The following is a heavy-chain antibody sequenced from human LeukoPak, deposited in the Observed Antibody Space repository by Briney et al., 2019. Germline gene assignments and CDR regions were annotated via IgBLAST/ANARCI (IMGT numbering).Heavy chain of an antibody. D-gene: IGHD4-17*01. V-gene: IGHV3-23*01. CDR3: AKTYDFGDYPHV. Sequence: GGSLRLSCAASGFTFSSYAMSWVRQSPGKGLEWVSEISGSGGRINYADSAKGRFTISRDNSKNTLYLQMNSLRAEDTAVYYCAKTYDFGDYPHVWGRGTLVTVSS. CDR1: GFTFSSYA. CDR2: ISGSGGRI. J-gene: IGHJ4*02.